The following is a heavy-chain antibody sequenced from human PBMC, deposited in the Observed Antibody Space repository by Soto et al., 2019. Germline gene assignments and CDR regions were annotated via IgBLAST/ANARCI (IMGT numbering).Heavy chain of an antibody. CDR3: AIVRLGQWGSAMDG. CDR1: GITFSDCY. CDR2: MSSSGNNI. V-gene: IGHV3-11*01. D-gene: IGHD2-15*01. Sequence: QVHLVESGGGLVKPGGSLRLSCAASGITFSDCYMNWIRQAPGKGLEWVSYMSSSGNNINYAGSVRGRFTVSTGNAKKSMNRQFTTLGDEDTDIDYCAIVRLGQWGSAMDGWSQGTRVTVS. J-gene: IGHJ6*02.